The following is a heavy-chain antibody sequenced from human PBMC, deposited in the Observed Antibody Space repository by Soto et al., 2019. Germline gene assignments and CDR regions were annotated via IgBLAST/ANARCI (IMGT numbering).Heavy chain of an antibody. Sequence: QVQLVESGGGVVQPGRSLRLSCAASGLPFSSYGMHWVRQAPGKGLECVAIIPHDGSYKYHVDSVKGRFTISRDNSKNTLYLQMDSLRPEDTAVYYCGALNYGGDACWGQGTLVTVSS. CDR2: IPHDGSYK. D-gene: IGHD2-21*01. V-gene: IGHV3-30*03. CDR1: GLPFSSYG. J-gene: IGHJ4*02. CDR3: GALNYGGDAC.